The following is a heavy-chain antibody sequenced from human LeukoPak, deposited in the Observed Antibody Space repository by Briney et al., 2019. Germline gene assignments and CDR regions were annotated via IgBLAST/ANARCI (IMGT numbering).Heavy chain of an antibody. V-gene: IGHV3-23*01. CDR3: AKGRSSWYLDDAFDI. CDR2: ISGSGGST. J-gene: IGHJ3*02. CDR1: GFTFSSYA. D-gene: IGHD6-13*01. Sequence: GGSLRLSCAGSGFTFSSYAMSWVRQAPGKGLEWVSAISGSGGSTYYADSVKGRFTISRDNSKNTLHLQMNSLRAEDTAVYYCAKGRSSWYLDDAFDIWGQGTMVTVSS.